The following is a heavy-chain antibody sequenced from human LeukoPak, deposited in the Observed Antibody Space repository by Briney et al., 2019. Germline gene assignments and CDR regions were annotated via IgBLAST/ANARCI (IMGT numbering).Heavy chain of an antibody. CDR2: MNPNSGNT. Sequence: GASVKVSCKASGYTFTSYDINWVRQATGQGLEWTGWMNPNSGNTGYAQKFQGRVTITRNTSISTAYMELSSLRSEDTAVYYCAKRGYTYGDFDYWGQGTLVTVSS. CDR1: GYTFTSYD. J-gene: IGHJ4*02. D-gene: IGHD5-18*01. V-gene: IGHV1-8*03. CDR3: AKRGYTYGDFDY.